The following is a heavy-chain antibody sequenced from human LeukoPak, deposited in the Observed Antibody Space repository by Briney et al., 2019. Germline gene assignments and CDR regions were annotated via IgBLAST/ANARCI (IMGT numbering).Heavy chain of an antibody. Sequence: GGSLRLSCAASGVTVSGNYISWVRQAPGKGLEWVSVIYSGGATYYADSVKGRFTISRDNSKNTLYLQMNSLRAEDTAVYYCARDATGYSSSWYFGYWGQGTLVTVSS. D-gene: IGHD6-13*01. CDR2: IYSGGAT. CDR3: ARDATGYSSSWYFGY. J-gene: IGHJ4*02. CDR1: GVTVSGNY. V-gene: IGHV3-53*01.